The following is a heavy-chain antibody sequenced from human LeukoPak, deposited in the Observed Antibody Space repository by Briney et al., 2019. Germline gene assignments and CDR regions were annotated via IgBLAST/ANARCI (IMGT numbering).Heavy chain of an antibody. Sequence: GGSLRLSCAASGFTFSSYNMNWVRQAPGKGLEWVSSITSGSSYIYYADSVKGRFTISRDNAKNSLYLQMNSLRAEDTAVYYCARDPYSGGYGNYYYYFMDVWGKGTTVTISS. CDR1: GFTFSSYN. J-gene: IGHJ6*03. D-gene: IGHD1-26*01. CDR2: ITSGSSYI. CDR3: ARDPYSGGYGNYYYYFMDV. V-gene: IGHV3-21*01.